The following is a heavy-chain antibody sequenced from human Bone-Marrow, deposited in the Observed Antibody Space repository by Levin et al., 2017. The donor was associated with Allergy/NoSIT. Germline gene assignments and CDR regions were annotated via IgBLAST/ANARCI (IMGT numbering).Heavy chain of an antibody. D-gene: IGHD3-3*01. CDR2: ISYDGSNK. J-gene: IGHJ4*02. CDR3: AKVHDDFWSGSLWEY. V-gene: IGHV3-30*18. CDR1: GFTFSSYG. Sequence: GGSLRLSCAASGFTFSSYGMHWVRQAPGKGLEWVAVISYDGSNKYYADSVKGRFTISRDNSKNTLYLQMNSLRAEDTAVYYCAKVHDDFWSGSLWEYWGQGTLVTVSS.